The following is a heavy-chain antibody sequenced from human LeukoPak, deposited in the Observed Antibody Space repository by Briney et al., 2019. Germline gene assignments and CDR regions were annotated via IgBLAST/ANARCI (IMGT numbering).Heavy chain of an antibody. V-gene: IGHV3-33*08. CDR2: IWYDGSNK. CDR3: ARDGAYDILTGYFDY. CDR1: GFTVSSNY. J-gene: IGHJ4*02. D-gene: IGHD3-9*01. Sequence: GGSLRLSCAASGFTVSSNYMSWVRQAPGKGLEWVAVIWYDGSNKYYADSVKGRFTISRDNSKNTLYLQMNSLRAEDTAVYYCARDGAYDILTGYFDYWGQGTLVTVSS.